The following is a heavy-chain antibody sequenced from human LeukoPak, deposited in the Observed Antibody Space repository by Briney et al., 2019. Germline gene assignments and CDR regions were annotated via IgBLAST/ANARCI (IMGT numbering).Heavy chain of an antibody. V-gene: IGHV4-61*02. CDR3: ARGDLKSDWFDP. CDR1: GGSISSGSYY. CDR2: FYNRGRT. Sequence: SETLSLTCTVSGGSISSGSYYWNWIRQPAGKGREWIGRFYNRGRTNFDPSLQGPVTISADTSKNQFSLKVRSVTAADTAVYYCARGDLKSDWFDPWGQGTLVTVSS. J-gene: IGHJ5*02. D-gene: IGHD3-3*01.